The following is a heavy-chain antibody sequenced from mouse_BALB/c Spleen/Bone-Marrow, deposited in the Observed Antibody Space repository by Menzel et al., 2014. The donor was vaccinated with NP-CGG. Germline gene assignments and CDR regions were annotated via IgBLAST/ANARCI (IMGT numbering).Heavy chain of an antibody. D-gene: IGHD3-3*01. CDR1: GFTFSDFY. CDR2: SRNKANDYTT. Sequence: EVKVVESGGGLVQPGGSLRLSCATSGFTFSDFYMEWVRQPPGKGLEWIAASRNKANDYTTEYSASVKGRFIVSRDTSQSILYLQMNALRAEDAAIYYCARAPGTWYFDYWGQGTTLTVSS. CDR3: ARAPGTWYFDY. V-gene: IGHV7-1*02. J-gene: IGHJ2*01.